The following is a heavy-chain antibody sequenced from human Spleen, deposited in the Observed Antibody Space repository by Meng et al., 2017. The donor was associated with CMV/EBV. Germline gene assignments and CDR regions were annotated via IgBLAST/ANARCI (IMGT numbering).Heavy chain of an antibody. J-gene: IGHJ6*02. D-gene: IGHD3-3*01. CDR3: ARVSGDTADFWSGYLGYYYGMDV. CDR1: GGTFSSYT. V-gene: IGHV1-69*16. CDR2: IIPILGIA. Sequence: SVKVSCKASGGTFSSYTISWVRQAPGQGLEWMGRIIPILGIANYAQKFQGRVTITTDESTSTAYMELSSLRSEDTAVYYCARVSGDTADFWSGYLGYYYGMDVWGQGTTVTVSS.